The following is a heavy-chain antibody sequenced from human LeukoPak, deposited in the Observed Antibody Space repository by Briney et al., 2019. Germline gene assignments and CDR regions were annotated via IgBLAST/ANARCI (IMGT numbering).Heavy chain of an antibody. J-gene: IGHJ6*02. CDR2: IWYDGSNK. CDR1: GFTFSSYG. V-gene: IGHV3-33*08. CDR3: ARGDYAYYGMDV. Sequence: GGSLRLSCAASGFTFSSYGMHWVRQAPGKGLEWVAVIWYDGSNKYYADSVKGRFTISRDNSKNTLYLQMNSLRAEDTAVYYCARGDYAYYGMDVWGQGTTVTVSS.